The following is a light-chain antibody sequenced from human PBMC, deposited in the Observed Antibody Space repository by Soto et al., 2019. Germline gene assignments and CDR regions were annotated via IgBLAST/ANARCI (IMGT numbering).Light chain of an antibody. CDR2: VDSDGSH. Sequence: QLVLTQSPSASASLRASVKLTCTLSSGHSSYAIAWHQQRPEKGPRYLMKVDSDGSHNKGDGIPDRFSGSSSGTERYLTISSLQSEDEADYYCQTWGSVIQVFGGGTKLTVL. CDR1: SGHSSYA. V-gene: IGLV4-69*01. J-gene: IGLJ2*01. CDR3: QTWGSVIQV.